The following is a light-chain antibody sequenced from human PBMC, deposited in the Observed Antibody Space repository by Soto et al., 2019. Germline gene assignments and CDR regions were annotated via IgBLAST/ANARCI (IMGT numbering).Light chain of an antibody. CDR1: QSVSSY. CDR3: QQRSNWPPMYT. Sequence: EIVLTQSPATLSLSPGERATLSCRASQSVSSYLAWYQQKPGQAPSLLIYDASNRATGIPARFSGSGSGTDFTLTISSLVPEDCAVYYCQQRSNWPPMYTFGQGTKLEIK. CDR2: DAS. V-gene: IGKV3-11*01. J-gene: IGKJ2*01.